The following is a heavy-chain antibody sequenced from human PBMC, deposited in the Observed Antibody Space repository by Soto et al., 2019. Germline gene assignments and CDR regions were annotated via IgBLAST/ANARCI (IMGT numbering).Heavy chain of an antibody. CDR1: GFTFSLYT. D-gene: IGHD4-17*01. V-gene: IGHV3-21*02. CDR3: ASARAVTTSPVLF. Sequence: EVQLVESGGGLVKPGGSLRLSCVASGFTFSLYTMNWVRQAPGKGLEWLSSIDSSSTSIYYADSMRGRFTISRDNAKNSLYLEMYSLEVADTAVYYCASARAVTTSPVLFWGQGKLVTVSS. J-gene: IGHJ4*02. CDR2: IDSSSTSI.